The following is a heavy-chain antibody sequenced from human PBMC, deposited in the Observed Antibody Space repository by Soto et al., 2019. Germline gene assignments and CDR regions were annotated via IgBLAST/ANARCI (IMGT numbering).Heavy chain of an antibody. J-gene: IGHJ4*02. CDR2: ISGSSVSI. Sequence: EVQLVESGGGFVQRGGSLRLSCAASGFTFSSYSMNWFRQAPGKGLEWVSYISGSSVSIYYADSVKGRFTISRDNAKSSLYLQMNSLTDEDTAVYYCTRDKSNYGSIDFWGQGSLVTVSS. CDR3: TRDKSNYGSIDF. D-gene: IGHD3-10*01. CDR1: GFTFSSYS. V-gene: IGHV3-48*02.